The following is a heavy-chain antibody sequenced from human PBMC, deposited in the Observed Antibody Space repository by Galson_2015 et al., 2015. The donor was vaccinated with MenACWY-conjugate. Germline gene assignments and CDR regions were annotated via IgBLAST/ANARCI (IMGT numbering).Heavy chain of an antibody. J-gene: IGHJ6*02. Sequence: SLRLSCAASGFTFSSYAMNWVRQAPGKGLEWVSGISGSGGSTYYADSVKGRVTISRDNSKNTLYLQTNSLRAEDTAVYYCAKSGQNYYYGMDVWGQGTTVTVSS. CDR1: GFTFSSYA. CDR2: ISGSGGST. CDR3: AKSGQNYYYGMDV. V-gene: IGHV3-23*01.